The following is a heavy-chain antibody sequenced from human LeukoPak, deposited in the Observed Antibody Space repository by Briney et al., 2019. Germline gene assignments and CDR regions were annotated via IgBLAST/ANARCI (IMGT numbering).Heavy chain of an antibody. V-gene: IGHV1-2*02. D-gene: IGHD1-26*01. J-gene: IGHJ3*02. CDR3: AREEWELLYAFDI. CDR2: INPNSGGT. Sequence: GASVKVSCKASGYSFTGYYMHWVRQAPGQGLEWMGWINPNSGGTNYAQKFQGRVTMTRDTSISTAYMELSRLRSDDTAVYYCAREEWELLYAFDIWGQGTMVTVSS. CDR1: GYSFTGYY.